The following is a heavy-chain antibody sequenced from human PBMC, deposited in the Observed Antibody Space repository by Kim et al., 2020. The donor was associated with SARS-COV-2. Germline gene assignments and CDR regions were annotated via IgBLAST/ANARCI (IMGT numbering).Heavy chain of an antibody. CDR1: GGTFSTYY. V-gene: IGHV1-69*06. J-gene: IGHJ3*02. Sequence: SVKVSCKASGGTFSTYYITWVRQAPGQGLEWMGGFVPVFGTSTYAQKFQGRVTIVADKSTKTAYMEMSSLKPEDTAMYYCASDPQEEGGGWYTYGYDIWGQGTVVTVSS. D-gene: IGHD6-19*01. CDR2: FVPVFGTS. CDR3: ASDPQEEGGGWYTYGYDI.